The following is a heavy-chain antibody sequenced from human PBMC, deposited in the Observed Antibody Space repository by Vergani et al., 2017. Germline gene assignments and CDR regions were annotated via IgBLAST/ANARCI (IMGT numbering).Heavy chain of an antibody. Sequence: QLQLQESGPGLVKPSETLSLTCTVSGGSISSSSYYWGWIRQPPGKGLEWIGSIYTSGRTNYNPSLKSRVTISVDTSKNQFSLKLSSVTASDTAVYYCARDHGGGQDFDYWGQGTLVTVSS. V-gene: IGHV4-39*07. CDR3: ARDHGGGQDFDY. CDR1: GGSISSSSYY. J-gene: IGHJ4*02. CDR2: IYTSGRT. D-gene: IGHD2-15*01.